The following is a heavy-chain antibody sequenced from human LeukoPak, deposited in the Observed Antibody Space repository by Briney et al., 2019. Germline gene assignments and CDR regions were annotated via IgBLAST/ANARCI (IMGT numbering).Heavy chain of an antibody. Sequence: GGSLRLSCATSGFNFNIYAMSWVRQAPGKGLEWVSTFSGRGGNTYYADSVKGRFTISRDNSKNTLYLQMNSLRVEDTAVYYCAKDSDYPRYSLYIWGPGTVVTVSS. V-gene: IGHV3-23*01. J-gene: IGHJ3*02. CDR2: FSGRGGNT. CDR1: GFNFNIYA. CDR3: AKDSDYPRYSLYI. D-gene: IGHD3-16*01.